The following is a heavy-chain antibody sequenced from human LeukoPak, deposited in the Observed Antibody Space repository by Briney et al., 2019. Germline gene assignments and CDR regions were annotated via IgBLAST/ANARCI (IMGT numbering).Heavy chain of an antibody. Sequence: PSETLSLTCTVSGGSISRSSYYWGWIRQPPRKGLEWIGSIYYTGSTYYNPSLKSRVTISVDTSKNQFSLKVSSVTAADTAVYYCARRSMTTVDYWGQGTLVTVSS. CDR2: IYYTGST. CDR3: ARRSMTTVDY. V-gene: IGHV4-39*01. CDR1: GGSISRSSYY. J-gene: IGHJ4*02. D-gene: IGHD4-11*01.